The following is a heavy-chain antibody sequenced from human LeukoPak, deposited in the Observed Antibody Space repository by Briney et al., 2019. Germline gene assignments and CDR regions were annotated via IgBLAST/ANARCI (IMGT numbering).Heavy chain of an antibody. D-gene: IGHD2-15*01. CDR1: GGTFSSYA. CDR3: ARGALKYCSGGSCYVY. CDR2: IIPIFGTA. V-gene: IGHV1-69*13. J-gene: IGHJ4*02. Sequence: ASVTVSFTASGGTFSSYAISWVRQAPGQGLEWMGGIIPIFGTANYAQKFQGRVTITADESTSTAYMELSSLRSEDTAVYYCARGALKYCSGGSCYVYWGQGTLVTVSS.